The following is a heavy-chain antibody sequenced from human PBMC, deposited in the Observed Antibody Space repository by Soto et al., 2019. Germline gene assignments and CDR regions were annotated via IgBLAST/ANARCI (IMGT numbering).Heavy chain of an antibody. D-gene: IGHD4-4*01. Sequence: PSETLSLTCTVSGGSISSGGYYWSWIRQHPGKGLEWIGYIFYRGGPYSTPPPKSRVTISEDTSKNHFPLKLSSVTAADTAVYYCARKKSNSEVPYWGQGTLVTVS. J-gene: IGHJ4*02. CDR3: ARKKSNSEVPY. CDR2: IFYRGGP. V-gene: IGHV4-31*03. CDR1: GGSISSGGYY.